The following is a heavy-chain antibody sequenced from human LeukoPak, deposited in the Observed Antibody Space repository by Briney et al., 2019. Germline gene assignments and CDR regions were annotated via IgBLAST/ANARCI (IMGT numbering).Heavy chain of an antibody. Sequence: GESLKISCKGSGYSFTSYRIGWVRQMPGKGLEWMGIIYPGDSDTRYSPSFQGQVTISADKSISTAYLQWSSLKASDTAMYYCARHRTPMVRGVSRGPYWFDPWGQGTLVTVSS. J-gene: IGHJ5*02. CDR1: GYSFTSYR. D-gene: IGHD3-10*01. CDR2: IYPGDSDT. CDR3: ARHRTPMVRGVSRGPYWFDP. V-gene: IGHV5-51*01.